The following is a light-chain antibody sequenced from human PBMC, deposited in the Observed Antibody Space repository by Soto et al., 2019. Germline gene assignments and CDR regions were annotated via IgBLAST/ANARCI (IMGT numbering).Light chain of an antibody. CDR2: WAS. CDR1: QSLLYSSNNKKY. CDR3: QQYYSTPWT. Sequence: DIVMTQSPDSLAASLCERATINCKSSQSLLYSSNNKKYLAWYQQKPGQPPKLLIYWASTRESGVPDRLSGSGSGTDFTLTISSLKDEDVAIYYCQQYYSTPWTFGQGTKVDIK. J-gene: IGKJ1*01. V-gene: IGKV4-1*01.